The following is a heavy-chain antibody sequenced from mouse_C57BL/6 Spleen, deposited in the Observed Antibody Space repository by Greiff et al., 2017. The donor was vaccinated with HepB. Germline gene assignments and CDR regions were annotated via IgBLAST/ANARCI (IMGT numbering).Heavy chain of an antibody. Sequence: QVQLQQSGAELVKPGASVKLSCKASGYTFTSYWMHWVKQRPGQGLEWIGMIHPNSGSTNYNEKFKSKATLTVDKSSSTAYMQLSSLTSEDSAVYYCARSGTGRYFDVWGTGTTVTVSS. J-gene: IGHJ1*03. V-gene: IGHV1-64*01. CDR2: IHPNSGST. CDR1: GYTFTSYW. D-gene: IGHD4-1*01. CDR3: ARSGTGRYFDV.